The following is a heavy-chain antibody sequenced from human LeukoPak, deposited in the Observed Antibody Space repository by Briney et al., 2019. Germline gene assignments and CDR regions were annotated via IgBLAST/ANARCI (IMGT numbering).Heavy chain of an antibody. CDR3: AAGNSEGFDY. V-gene: IGHV4-4*09. D-gene: IGHD4-23*01. CDR2: VYTSGST. Sequence: SETLSLTCTVSGGSISSYYWSWIRQPPGKGLEWIGYVYTSGSTNYNPSLKSRVTISVDTSKNQFSLKLSSVTAADTAVYYCAAGNSEGFDYWGQGTLVTVSS. J-gene: IGHJ4*02. CDR1: GGSISSYY.